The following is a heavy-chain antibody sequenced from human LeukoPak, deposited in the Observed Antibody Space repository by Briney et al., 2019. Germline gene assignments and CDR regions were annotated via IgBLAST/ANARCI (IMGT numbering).Heavy chain of an antibody. CDR3: ARGARRWLQSR. Sequence: SETLSLTCTVSGYSISSGYYWSWIRQPPGKGLEWIGEINHSGSTNYNPSLKSRVTISVDTSKNQFSLKLSSVTAADTAVYYCARGARRWLQSRWGQGTLVTVSS. D-gene: IGHD5-24*01. CDR1: GYSISSGYY. V-gene: IGHV4-38-2*02. J-gene: IGHJ4*02. CDR2: INHSGST.